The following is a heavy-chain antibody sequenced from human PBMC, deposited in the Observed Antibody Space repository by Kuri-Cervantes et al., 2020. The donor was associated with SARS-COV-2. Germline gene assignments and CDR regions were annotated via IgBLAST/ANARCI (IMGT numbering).Heavy chain of an antibody. Sequence: ASVKVSCKASGYTFTSYYMHWVRQAPGQGLEWMGIINPSGGSTSYAQKFQGRVTMTRDTSTSTVYMELSSLRSEDTAVYYCASCRFTRSRYQCYFDYWGQGTLVTASS. CDR1: GYTFTSYY. CDR2: INPSGGST. J-gene: IGHJ4*02. V-gene: IGHV1-46*01. D-gene: IGHD3-3*01. CDR3: ASCRFTRSRYQCYFDY.